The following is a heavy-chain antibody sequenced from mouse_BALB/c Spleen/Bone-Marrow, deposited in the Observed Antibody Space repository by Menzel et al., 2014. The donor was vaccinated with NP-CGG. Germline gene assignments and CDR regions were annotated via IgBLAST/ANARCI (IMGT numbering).Heavy chain of an antibody. J-gene: IGHJ1*01. CDR2: IHPINGDT. CDR1: GYTFASSY. D-gene: IGHD1-1*01. Sequence: VQLHYYGAELVKHGASVKLSCKASGYTFASSYIYWVRPIPAQALEWIGEIHPINGDTNIRKKFKSNATLTVDKSSSRAFKQLSTLTSEDDAVGYCKRRKYGNWYFDVGGAGTPGTVSS. CDR3: KRRKYGNWYFDV. V-gene: IGHV1S81*02.